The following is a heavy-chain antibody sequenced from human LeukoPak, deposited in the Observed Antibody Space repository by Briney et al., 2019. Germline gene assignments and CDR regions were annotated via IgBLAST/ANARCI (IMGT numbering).Heavy chain of an antibody. J-gene: IGHJ3*02. D-gene: IGHD2-2*02. CDR1: GGSISSGGYY. Sequence: KASETLSLTCTVSGGSISSGGYYWSWIRQHPGKGLEWIGYIYYSGSTYYNPSLKSRVTISVDTSKNQFSLKLSSVTAADTAVYYCARAPAILLSHAFDIWGQGTMVTVSS. V-gene: IGHV4-31*03. CDR3: ARAPAILLSHAFDI. CDR2: IYYSGST.